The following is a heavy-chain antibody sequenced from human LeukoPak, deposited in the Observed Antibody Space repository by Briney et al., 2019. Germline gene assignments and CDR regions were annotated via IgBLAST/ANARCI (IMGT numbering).Heavy chain of an antibody. V-gene: IGHV1-2*06. CDR1: GYTFTGYY. CDR2: INPNSGGT. D-gene: IGHD3-3*01. Sequence: ASVKVSCKASGYTFTGYYMHWVRQAPGQGLEWMGRINPNSGGTNYAQKFQGRATITRDTSISTAYMELSRLRSDDTAVYYCARARVLRFLEWLPNSWGQGTLVTVSS. CDR3: ARARVLRFLEWLPNS. J-gene: IGHJ4*02.